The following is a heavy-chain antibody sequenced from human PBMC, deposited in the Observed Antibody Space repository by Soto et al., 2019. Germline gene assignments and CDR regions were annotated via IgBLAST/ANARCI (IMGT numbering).Heavy chain of an antibody. Sequence: QLQLQESGSGLVKPSQTLSLTCAVSGGSISSGGYSWSWIRQPPGKGLEWIGYIYHSGSTYYNPSLRSRVTIXXDXSXXQFSLKLSSVTAADTAVYYCARVAYDYGDPYYFDYWGQGTLVTVSS. CDR1: GGSISSGGYS. D-gene: IGHD4-17*01. J-gene: IGHJ4*02. V-gene: IGHV4-30-2*01. CDR2: IYHSGST. CDR3: ARVAYDYGDPYYFDY.